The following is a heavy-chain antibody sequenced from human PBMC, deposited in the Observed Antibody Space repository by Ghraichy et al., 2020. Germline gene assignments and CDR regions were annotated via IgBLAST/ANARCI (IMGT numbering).Heavy chain of an antibody. CDR3: ARGLLSVGISPSYWYFDL. Sequence: GGSLRLSCAASGFTFTTYGMNWVRQPPGKGLEWVSSISSTSSSIYYADSVKGRFTISRDNAKNSLYLQMSSLRAEDTAVYYCARGLLSVGISPSYWYFDLWGRGTLVTVSS. V-gene: IGHV3-21*01. D-gene: IGHD5/OR15-5a*01. J-gene: IGHJ2*01. CDR1: GFTFTTYG. CDR2: ISSTSSSI.